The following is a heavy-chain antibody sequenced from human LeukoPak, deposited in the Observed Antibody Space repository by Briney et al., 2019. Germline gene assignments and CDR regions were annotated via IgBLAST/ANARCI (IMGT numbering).Heavy chain of an antibody. CDR1: GFTFSSCE. CDR3: ARQHYGFWLPADY. D-gene: IGHD3-3*01. CDR2: ISSSGHAI. V-gene: IGHV3-48*03. Sequence: GGSLRLSCAASGFTFSSCEMNWVRQAPGKGLEWVSYISSSGHAIYYADSVKGRFTISRDNAKNSLYLQMNSLRAEDTAVYYCARQHYGFWLPADYWGQATLVTVSS. J-gene: IGHJ4*02.